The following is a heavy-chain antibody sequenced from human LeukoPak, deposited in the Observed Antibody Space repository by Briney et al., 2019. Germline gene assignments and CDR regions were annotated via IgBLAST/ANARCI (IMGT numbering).Heavy chain of an antibody. CDR2: SCHSGSS. J-gene: IGHJ4*02. V-gene: IGHV4-38-2*02. CDR3: ARGLVATILGYFDY. CDR1: GYSISSGYY. Sequence: NPSETLSLTCTVSGYSISSGYYWGWSRQPPGKVLEWSGSSCHSGSSYYNPSLKSRVTISVDTSKNQFSLKLSSVTAADTAVYYCARGLVATILGYFDYWGQGTLVTVSS. D-gene: IGHD5-12*01.